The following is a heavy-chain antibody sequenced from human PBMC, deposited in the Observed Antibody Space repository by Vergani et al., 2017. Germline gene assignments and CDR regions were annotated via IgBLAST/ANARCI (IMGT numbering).Heavy chain of an antibody. CDR1: GGSISSYY. D-gene: IGHD3-9*01. V-gene: IGHV4-4*07. J-gene: IGHJ6*02. CDR2: IYTSGST. Sequence: QVQLQESGPGLVKPSETLSLTCTVSGGSISSYYWSWIRQPAGTGLEWIGRIYTSGSTNYNPSLKSRVTMSVDTSKNQFSLKLTYLTAADTAAYYWAIDQVAEDDILTGYSYYGMDVWGQGTTVIVS. CDR3: AIDQVAEDDILTGYSYYGMDV.